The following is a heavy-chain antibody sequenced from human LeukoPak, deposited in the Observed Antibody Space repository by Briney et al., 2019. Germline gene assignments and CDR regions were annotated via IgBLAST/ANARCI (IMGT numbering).Heavy chain of an antibody. CDR1: GFTFSSNA. CDR3: AQGGYLHFDY. D-gene: IGHD5-12*01. J-gene: IGHJ4*02. V-gene: IGHV3-23*01. Sequence: PGGSLRLSCAASGFTFSSNAMSWVRQAPGKGLEWVSAISGSGGSTYYADSVKGRFTISRDNSKNTLYLQMNSLRGEDTAVYYCAQGGYLHFDYWGQGTLVTVFS. CDR2: ISGSGGST.